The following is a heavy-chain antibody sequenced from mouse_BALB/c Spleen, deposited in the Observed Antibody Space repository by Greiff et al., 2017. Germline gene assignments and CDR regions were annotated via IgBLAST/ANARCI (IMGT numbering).Heavy chain of an antibody. CDR1: GFNIKDYY. D-gene: IGHD2-4*01. Sequence: EVKLVESGAELVRSGASVKLSCTASGFNIKDYYMHWVKQRPEQGLEWIGWIDPENGDTEYAPKFQGKATMTADTSSNTAYLQLSSLTSEDTAVYYCNAERLPFAYWGQGTLVTVSA. J-gene: IGHJ3*01. V-gene: IGHV14-4*02. CDR3: NAERLPFAY. CDR2: IDPENGDT.